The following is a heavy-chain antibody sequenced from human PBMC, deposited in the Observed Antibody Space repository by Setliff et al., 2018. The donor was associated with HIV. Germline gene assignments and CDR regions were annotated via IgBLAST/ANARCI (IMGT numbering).Heavy chain of an antibody. V-gene: IGHV4-39*01. CDR3: ARKRSVDSSGYYRDYYYMDV. J-gene: IGHJ6*03. CDR2: IYYSGST. D-gene: IGHD3-22*01. CDR1: GDSISSSSYY. Sequence: SETLSLTCTVSGDSISSSSYYWGWIRQPPGKGLEWIGSIYYSGSTHYNPSLQSRVTVSVDTSKNQFSLNLSSVTAADTAVYYCARKRSVDSSGYYRDYYYMDVWGKGTTVTVSS.